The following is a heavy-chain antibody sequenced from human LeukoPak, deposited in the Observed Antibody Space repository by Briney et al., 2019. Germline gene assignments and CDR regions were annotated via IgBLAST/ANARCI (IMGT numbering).Heavy chain of an antibody. Sequence: GGSLRLSCAASGFTFSSYEMNWVRQAPGKGLEWVSAISGSGGSTYYADSVRGRFTISRDNSKNTLYLQMNSLRAEDTAVYYCAKTGLDVVIVVVIGAFDIWGQGTMVTVSS. V-gene: IGHV3-23*01. CDR1: GFTFSSYE. CDR2: ISGSGGST. J-gene: IGHJ3*02. D-gene: IGHD3-22*01. CDR3: AKTGLDVVIVVVIGAFDI.